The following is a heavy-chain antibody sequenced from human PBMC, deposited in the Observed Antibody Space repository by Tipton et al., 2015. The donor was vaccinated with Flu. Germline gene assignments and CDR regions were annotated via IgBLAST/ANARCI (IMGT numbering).Heavy chain of an antibody. CDR2: INHSGST. CDR1: GESFSGYY. J-gene: IGHJ5*02. Sequence: TLSLTCAVYGESFSGYYWSWIRQTPGKGLEWIGEINHSGSTNYNTALKSRVIISVDASRNQFSLRLSSVTAADTAVYYCARRDYSNYVSEPKNWFHPWGQGTLVTVSA. D-gene: IGHD4-11*01. CDR3: ARRDYSNYVSEPKNWFHP. V-gene: IGHV4-34*01.